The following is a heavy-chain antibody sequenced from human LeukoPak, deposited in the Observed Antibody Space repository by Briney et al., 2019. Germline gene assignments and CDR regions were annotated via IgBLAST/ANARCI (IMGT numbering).Heavy chain of an antibody. CDR2: IYYSGTT. J-gene: IGHJ4*02. V-gene: IGHV4-59*01. CDR1: GGSISSYY. CDR3: GRHGKSGYSSSWSSFDY. Sequence: SGTLSLTCAVSGGSISSYYWSWIRQPPGKGLEWIGFIYYSGTTHYNPPLNSRVTMSVDTSKNQFSLELKSVTAADTAVYYCGRHGKSGYSSSWSSFDYWGQGTLVTVSS. D-gene: IGHD6-13*01.